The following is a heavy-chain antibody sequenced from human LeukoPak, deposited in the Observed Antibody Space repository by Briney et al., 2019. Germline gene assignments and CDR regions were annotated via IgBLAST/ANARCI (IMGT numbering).Heavy chain of an antibody. CDR1: GGSISSGGYY. D-gene: IGHD3-10*01. Sequence: SETLSLTCTVPGGSISSGGYYWSWIRQHPGEGLEWIGYIYYSGSTYYNPSLKSRVTISVDTSKNQFSLKLSSVTAADTAVYYCARAGPGSVDYWGQGTLVTVSS. CDR3: ARAGPGSVDY. CDR2: IYYSGST. J-gene: IGHJ4*02. V-gene: IGHV4-31*03.